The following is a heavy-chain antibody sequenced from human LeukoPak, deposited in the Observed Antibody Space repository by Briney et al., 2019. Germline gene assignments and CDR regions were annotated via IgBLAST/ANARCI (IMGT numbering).Heavy chain of an antibody. CDR1: GGSISSYY. CDR3: AREEYYFDY. CDR2: IYYSGST. D-gene: IGHD3-10*01. Sequence: SETLSLTCTVSGGSISSYYWSWIRQPPGKGLEWIGCIYYSGSTNYNPSLKSRVTISVDTSKNQFSLKLSSVTAADTAVYYCAREEYYFDYWGQGTLVTVSS. V-gene: IGHV4-59*01. J-gene: IGHJ4*02.